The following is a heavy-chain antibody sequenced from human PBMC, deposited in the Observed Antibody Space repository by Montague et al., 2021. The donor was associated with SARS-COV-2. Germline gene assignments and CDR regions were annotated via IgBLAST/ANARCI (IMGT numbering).Heavy chain of an antibody. J-gene: IGHJ3*01. D-gene: IGHD6-19*01. CDR1: GGSTTSHY. Sequence: SETLSLTCTVSGGSTTSHYWTWIRQSPGKRPEWIGYVYYNGDTKYNPSLQSRLTLSIDTSKNQFSLRLNSVTAADTAVYFCARGWAFDPWGLGGLVTVSS. CDR2: VYYNGDT. V-gene: IGHV4-59*08. CDR3: ARGWAFDP.